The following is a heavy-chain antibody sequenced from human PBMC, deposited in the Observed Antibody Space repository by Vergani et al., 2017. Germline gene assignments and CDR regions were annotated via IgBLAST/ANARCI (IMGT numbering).Heavy chain of an antibody. CDR1: GFTFSSYA. V-gene: IGHV3-64D*06. CDR2: ISSNGGST. CDR3: VSATRYCSGGSCYVSWFDP. D-gene: IGHD2-15*01. Sequence: EVQLVESGGGLVQPGGSLRLSCSASGFTFSSYAMHWVRQAPGKGLEYVSAISSNGGSTYYADSVKGRFTISRDNSKNTLYLQMSSLRAEDTAVYYCVSATRYCSGGSCYVSWFDPWAREPWSPSPQ. J-gene: IGHJ5*02.